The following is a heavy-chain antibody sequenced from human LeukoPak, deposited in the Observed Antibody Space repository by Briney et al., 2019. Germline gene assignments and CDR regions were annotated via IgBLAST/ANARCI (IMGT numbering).Heavy chain of an antibody. CDR1: GFTFSSYA. Sequence: GGSLRLSCAASGFTFSSYAMHWVREAPGKGLEWVAVISYDGSNTYYADSVKGRFTISRDNSKNTLYLQMNSLRAEDTAVHYCARKSRDLWLQLYGLDYWGQGTLVTVSS. J-gene: IGHJ4*02. V-gene: IGHV3-30*04. D-gene: IGHD5-24*01. CDR3: ARKSRDLWLQLYGLDY. CDR2: ISYDGSNT.